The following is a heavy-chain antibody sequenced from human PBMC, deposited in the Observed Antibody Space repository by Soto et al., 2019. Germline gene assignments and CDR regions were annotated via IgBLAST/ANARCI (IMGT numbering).Heavy chain of an antibody. CDR3: ARFVRSCSGTTCYTRADV. D-gene: IGHD2-2*02. Sequence: ETLSLTCTVSGGSVSSDTHYWSWIRQPPGKRLERIGFIYSSGSTNYNPSLKSRVTMSVDTSKNQFSLKLRSVIVADTAVYHCARFVRSCSGTTCYTRADVWGQGTTVTVSS. V-gene: IGHV4-61*01. CDR1: GGSVSSDTHY. CDR2: IYSSGST. J-gene: IGHJ6*02.